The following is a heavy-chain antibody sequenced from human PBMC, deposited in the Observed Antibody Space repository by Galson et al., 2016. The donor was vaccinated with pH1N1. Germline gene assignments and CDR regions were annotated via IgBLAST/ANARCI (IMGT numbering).Heavy chain of an antibody. V-gene: IGHV4-34*10. CDR2: INDSRNV. J-gene: IGHJ4*02. D-gene: IGHD3-10*01. CDR3: ARSLYGYGSGTYELDN. Sequence: LSLTCAVYGESFKNYYWSWIRQAPGKGLEWIGEINDSRNVNYNTSLNSRVTMSIDTSKSQFSLKLTSVTAADTAVYYCARSLYGYGSGTYELDNWGQGTRVTASS. CDR1: GESFKNYY.